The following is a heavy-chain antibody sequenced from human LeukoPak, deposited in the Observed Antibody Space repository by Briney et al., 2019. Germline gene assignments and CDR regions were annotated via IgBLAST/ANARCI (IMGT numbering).Heavy chain of an antibody. CDR3: AREGVWGNSYFDY. CDR2: IIPIFGIA. D-gene: IGHD4-23*01. CDR1: GGTFSSYA. J-gene: IGHJ4*02. Sequence: SVKVSCKASGGTFSSYAISWVRQAPGQGLEWMGRIIPIFGIANYAQKFQGRVTITADKSTSTAYMELSSLRSEDTAVYYRAREGVWGNSYFDYWGQGTLVTVSS. V-gene: IGHV1-69*04.